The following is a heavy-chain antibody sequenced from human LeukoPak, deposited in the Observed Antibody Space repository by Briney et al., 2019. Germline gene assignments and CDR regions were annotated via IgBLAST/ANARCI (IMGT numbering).Heavy chain of an antibody. CDR3: ARDRSGGYRYNAFDI. Sequence: SETLSLTCTVSGGSISSSSYYWGWIRQPPGKGLEWIGSIYYSGSTYYNPSLKSRVTISVDTSKNQFSLKLSSVTAADTAVYYCARDRSGGYRYNAFDIWGQGTMVTVSS. CDR2: IYYSGST. V-gene: IGHV4-39*07. CDR1: GGSISSSSYY. D-gene: IGHD2-15*01. J-gene: IGHJ3*02.